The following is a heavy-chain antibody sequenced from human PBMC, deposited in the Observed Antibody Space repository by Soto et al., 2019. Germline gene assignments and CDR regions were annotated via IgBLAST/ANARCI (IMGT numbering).Heavy chain of an antibody. D-gene: IGHD2-21*02. CDR2: IKSKTDGGTT. CDR1: GFTFSNAW. Sequence: GGSLRLSCAASGFTFSNAWMSWVRQAPGKGLEWVGRIKSKTDGGTTDYAAPVKGRFTISRDDSKNTLYLQMNSLKTEDSYVYYCSTGGVDAYCGGDCFSGDAFDIWGQGTMVTVSS. J-gene: IGHJ3*02. CDR3: STGGVDAYCGGDCFSGDAFDI. V-gene: IGHV3-15*01.